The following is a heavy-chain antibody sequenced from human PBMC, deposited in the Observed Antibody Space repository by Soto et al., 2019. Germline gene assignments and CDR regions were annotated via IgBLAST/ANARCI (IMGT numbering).Heavy chain of an antibody. D-gene: IGHD5-12*01. CDR3: ARGGLRVFDY. CDR2: INHSGST. Sequence: SETLSLTCAVYGGSFSGYYWSWIRQPPGKGLEWIGEINHSGSTNYNPSLKSRVTISVDTSKNQFSLKLSSVTAADTAVYYCARGGLRVFDYGGQRTLVTVST. V-gene: IGHV4-34*01. J-gene: IGHJ4*02. CDR1: GGSFSGYY.